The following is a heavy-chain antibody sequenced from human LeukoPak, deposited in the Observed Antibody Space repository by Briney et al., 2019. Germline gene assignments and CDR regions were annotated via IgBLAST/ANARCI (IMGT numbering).Heavy chain of an antibody. D-gene: IGHD2-2*01. J-gene: IGHJ3*02. CDR3: ARGRYCSSTSCYASAFDI. Sequence: PSETLSLTCTVSSGSISSGDYYWSWMRQPPGKGLEWIGYIYYSGSTYYDPALESRVTISVDTSKYQFSLKLSSVTAADTAVYYCARGRYCSSTSCYASAFDIWGQGTMVTVSS. CDR2: IYYSGST. V-gene: IGHV4-30-4*08. CDR1: SGSISSGDYY.